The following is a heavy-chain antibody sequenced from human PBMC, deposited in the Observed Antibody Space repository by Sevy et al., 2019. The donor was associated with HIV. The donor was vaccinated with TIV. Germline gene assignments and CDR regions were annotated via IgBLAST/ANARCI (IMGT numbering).Heavy chain of an antibody. D-gene: IGHD3-22*01. CDR3: VSHYDTSGYYFDY. CDR2: IYHSGTT. Sequence: SETLSLTCSVSAGSLTSEAYYWSWIRQHPGKGLEWIGYIYHSGTTYYNPSLKSRVTMSIDTSKGYFSLNLSSVTAADTAVYYCVSHYDTSGYYFDYWGQGTLVTVSS. CDR1: AGSLTSEAYY. V-gene: IGHV4-31*03. J-gene: IGHJ4*02.